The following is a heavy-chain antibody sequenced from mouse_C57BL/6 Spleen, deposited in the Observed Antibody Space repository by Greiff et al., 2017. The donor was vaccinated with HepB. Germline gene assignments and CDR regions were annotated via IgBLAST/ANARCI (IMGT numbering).Heavy chain of an antibody. CDR2: INPNNGGT. V-gene: IGHV1-22*01. Sequence: EVQLQQSGPELVKPGASVKMSCKASGYTFTDYNMHWVKQSHGKSLEWIGYINPNNGGTSYNQKFKGKATLTVNKSSSTAYMELRSLTSESSAVYYCARFYGYLYAMDYWGQGTSVTVSS. D-gene: IGHD2-2*01. J-gene: IGHJ4*01. CDR3: ARFYGYLYAMDY. CDR1: GYTFTDYN.